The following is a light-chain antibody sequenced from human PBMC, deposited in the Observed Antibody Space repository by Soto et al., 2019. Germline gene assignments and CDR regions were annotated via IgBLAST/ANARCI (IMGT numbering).Light chain of an antibody. Sequence: DIQMTQSPSTLSASVGDRVTITCRASQSITTWLAWYQQKPGKAPKLLIYKVTNFQSGVPSRFSGGGSGTEFSLTISSLQPDDFATYYCQRYSDYQYIFGQGTKLEIK. CDR3: QRYSDYQYI. CDR1: QSITTW. CDR2: KVT. V-gene: IGKV1-5*03. J-gene: IGKJ2*01.